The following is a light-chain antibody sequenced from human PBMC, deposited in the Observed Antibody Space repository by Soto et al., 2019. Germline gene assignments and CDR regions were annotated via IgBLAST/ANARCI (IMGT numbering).Light chain of an antibody. J-gene: IGKJ1*01. V-gene: IGKV3-15*01. CDR1: QSVSSN. CDR2: GAS. Sequence: EIVMTQSPATLSVSPGERATLSCRASQSVSSNLAWYQQKPGQAPRLLIYGASTRATGIPARFSGSGSGTEFTLTISSPQSEEFAVYYCQQYNNWICTCGQGTKVEIK. CDR3: QQYNNWICT.